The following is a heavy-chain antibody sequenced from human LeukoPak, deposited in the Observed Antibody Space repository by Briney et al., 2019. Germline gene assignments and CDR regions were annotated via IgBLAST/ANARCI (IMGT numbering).Heavy chain of an antibody. Sequence: SETLSLTCIVSGGSIRSHYWSWIRQPPGKGLEWIGYIYDSGSTNYNPSLKSRVTISVDTSKNQFSLKLSSVTAADTAVYYCAKNDYSSSGWFDPWGQGTLVTVSS. CDR1: GGSIRSHY. V-gene: IGHV4-59*11. CDR3: AKNDYSSSGWFDP. D-gene: IGHD6-6*01. J-gene: IGHJ5*02. CDR2: IYDSGST.